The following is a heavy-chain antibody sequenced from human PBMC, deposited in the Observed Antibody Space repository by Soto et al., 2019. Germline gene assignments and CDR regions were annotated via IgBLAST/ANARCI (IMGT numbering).Heavy chain of an antibody. CDR2: ISDTSSSK. V-gene: IGHV3-21*01. CDR1: GFTFRSYS. CDR3: ARERGSWYYFDF. Sequence: PGGSLRLSCAASGFTFRSYSMNWVRQAPGKGLEWVSSISDTSSSKYYADSIKGRFTISRDNAKNSLSLQMNSLRAEDTAVYFCARERGSWYYFDFWGQGTLVTVSS. J-gene: IGHJ4*02. D-gene: IGHD6-19*01.